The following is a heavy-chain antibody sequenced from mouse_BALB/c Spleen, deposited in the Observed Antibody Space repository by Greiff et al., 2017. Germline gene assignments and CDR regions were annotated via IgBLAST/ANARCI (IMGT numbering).Heavy chain of an antibody. J-gene: IGHJ4*01. V-gene: IGHV14-3*02. D-gene: IGHD1-1*01. CDR1: GFNIKDTY. Sequence: EVQLQQSGAELVKPGASVKLSCTASGFNIKDTYMHWVKQRPEQGLEWIGRIDPANGNTKYDPKFQGKATITADTSSNTAYLQLSSLTSEDTAVYYCARGYGSSYGYAMDYWGQGTSVTVSS. CDR3: ARGYGSSYGYAMDY. CDR2: IDPANGNT.